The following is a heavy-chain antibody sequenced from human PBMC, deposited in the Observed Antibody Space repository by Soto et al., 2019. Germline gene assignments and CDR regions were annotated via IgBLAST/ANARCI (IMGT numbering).Heavy chain of an antibody. D-gene: IGHD1-1*01. Sequence: SGTLSLTCGVSGFSISSGYYWSWVRQPPEKGLEWIGSIYRSGNSYHNPSLETRLILSVDTSKNQYSLKLASVTAADTAMYYCAREKVGTAFFDNWGQGTQVTAS. V-gene: IGHV4-38-2*02. CDR2: IYRSGNS. J-gene: IGHJ4*02. CDR3: AREKVGTAFFDN. CDR1: GFSISSGYY.